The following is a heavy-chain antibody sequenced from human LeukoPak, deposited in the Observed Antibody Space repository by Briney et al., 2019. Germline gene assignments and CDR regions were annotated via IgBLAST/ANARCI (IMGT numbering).Heavy chain of an antibody. D-gene: IGHD2-21*02. CDR3: ALRFSDASDL. V-gene: IGHV5-51*01. CDR1: GYTFISYW. CDR2: IYPADSDS. J-gene: IGHJ3*01. Sequence: GESLKISCKGSGYTFISYWVGWGRQMPGKGLEGRGVIYPADSDSRYSPSFQGQVTISVDKSISTAFLQWSSLKASDTAMDYCALRFSDASDLCGQGTMVTVSS.